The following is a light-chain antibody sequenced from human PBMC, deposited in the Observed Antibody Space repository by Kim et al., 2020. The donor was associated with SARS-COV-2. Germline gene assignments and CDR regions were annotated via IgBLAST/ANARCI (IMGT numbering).Light chain of an antibody. CDR2: EVT. J-gene: IGLJ2*01. V-gene: IGLV2-23*02. CDR1: SGDVGGYNL. CDR3: CSYAGSSTFVI. Sequence: QAFTLSCTGTSGDVGGYNLVSGYQQHPGKAPKVMIYEVTKRPSGVSNRFSGSKSGNTASLTISGLQAEDEADYYCCSYAGSSTFVIFGGGTQLTVL.